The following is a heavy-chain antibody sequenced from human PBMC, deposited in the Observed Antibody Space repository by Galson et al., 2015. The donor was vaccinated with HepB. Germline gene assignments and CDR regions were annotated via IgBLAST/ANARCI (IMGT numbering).Heavy chain of an antibody. CDR3: AHRCQVVVITSPKKPSHWYFDP. J-gene: IGHJ2*01. V-gene: IGHV2-5*02. CDR1: GFSLSTSGVG. Sequence: PALVKPTQTLTLTCTFSGFSLSTSGVGVGWIRQPPGKALEWLALIYWDDDKRYSPSLKSRLTITKDTSKNQVVLTMTNMDPVDTATYYCAHRCQVVVITSPKKPSHWYFDPWGRGTLVTVSS. D-gene: IGHD3-22*01. CDR2: IYWDDDK.